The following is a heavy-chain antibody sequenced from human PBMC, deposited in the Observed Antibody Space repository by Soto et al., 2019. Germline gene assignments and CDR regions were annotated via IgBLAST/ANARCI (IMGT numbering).Heavy chain of an antibody. D-gene: IGHD3-10*01. Sequence: PSETLSLTCAVSGGSTSSGGYSWSWIRQPPGKGLEWIGYIYHSGSTYYNPSLKSRVTISVDRSKNQFSLKLSSVTAADTAVYYCARKRGGGFGELFTPYFDYWGQGTLVTVSS. J-gene: IGHJ4*02. CDR3: ARKRGGGFGELFTPYFDY. CDR2: IYHSGST. V-gene: IGHV4-30-2*02. CDR1: GGSTSSGGYS.